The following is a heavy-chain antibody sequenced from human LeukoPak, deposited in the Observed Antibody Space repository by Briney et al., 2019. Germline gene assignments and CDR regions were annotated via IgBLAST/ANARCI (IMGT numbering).Heavy chain of an antibody. V-gene: IGHV3-30*02. J-gene: IGHJ4*02. CDR1: GFTFSHYG. D-gene: IGHD2-2*01. CDR3: AKDGRYQLLWPYFDY. CDR2: IRYDGINK. Sequence: PGGSLRLSCAASGFTFSHYGMHWVRQAPGKGLEWVAFIRYDGINKYYAESVKGRFTISRDNSKNTLYLQMNSLRAEDTAVYYCAKDGRYQLLWPYFDYWGQGTLVTVSS.